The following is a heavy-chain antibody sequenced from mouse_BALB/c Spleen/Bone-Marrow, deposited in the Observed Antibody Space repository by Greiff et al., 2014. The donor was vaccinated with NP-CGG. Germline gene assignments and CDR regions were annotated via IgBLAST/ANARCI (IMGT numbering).Heavy chain of an antibody. CDR1: GFNIKDTY. V-gene: IGHV14-3*02. CDR3: AGDGAY. J-gene: IGHJ3*01. Sequence: VQLQQPGAELVKPGASVKLSCTASGFNIKDTYMHWVKQRPEHGLEWIGRIDPANGNTKYDPKFQGKATITADTSSNTAYPQLSSLTSEDTAVYYCAGDGAYWGQGTLVTVSA. D-gene: IGHD3-3*01. CDR2: IDPANGNT.